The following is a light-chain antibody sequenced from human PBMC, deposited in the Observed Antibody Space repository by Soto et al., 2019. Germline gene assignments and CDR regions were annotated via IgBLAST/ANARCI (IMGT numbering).Light chain of an antibody. J-gene: IGKJ1*01. V-gene: IGKV3-20*01. CDR2: GAS. CDR3: QQFGGTPPRT. Sequence: PGTRVFSAARRPTLFFPAHQRVSSNYLTWYQQKPGQAPRLLIYGASTRATDIPDRFSGSGSGTDFTLTIGGLEPEDSAVYFCQQFGGTPPRTFGQGTKVDIK. CDR1: QRVSSNY.